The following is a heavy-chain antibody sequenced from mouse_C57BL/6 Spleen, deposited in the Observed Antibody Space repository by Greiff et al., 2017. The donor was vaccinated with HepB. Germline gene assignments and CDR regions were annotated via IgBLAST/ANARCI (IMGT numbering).Heavy chain of an antibody. CDR1: GYTFTSYG. Sequence: QVQLQQSGAELARPGASVKLSCKASGYTFTSYGISWVKQRTGQGLEWIGEIYPRSGNTYYNEKFKGKATLTADKSSSTAYMELRSLTSEDSAVYFCARYEAREEKGAYWGQGTLVTVSA. V-gene: IGHV1-81*01. CDR3: ARYEAREEKGAY. J-gene: IGHJ3*01. D-gene: IGHD3-3*01. CDR2: IYPRSGNT.